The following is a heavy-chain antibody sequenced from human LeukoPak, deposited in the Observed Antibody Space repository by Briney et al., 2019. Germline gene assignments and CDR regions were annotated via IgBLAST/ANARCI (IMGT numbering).Heavy chain of an antibody. CDR3: ARGGYYYGSGSYYKGRMYYYYMDV. V-gene: IGHV4-34*01. Sequence: SETLSLTCAVYGGSFSGYYLSWIRQPPGKGLEWIGEINHSGSTNYNPSLKSRVTISVDTSKNQFSLKLSSVTAADTAVYYCARGGYYYGSGSYYKGRMYYYYMDVWGKGTTVTVSS. CDR2: INHSGST. CDR1: GGSFSGYY. J-gene: IGHJ6*03. D-gene: IGHD3-10*01.